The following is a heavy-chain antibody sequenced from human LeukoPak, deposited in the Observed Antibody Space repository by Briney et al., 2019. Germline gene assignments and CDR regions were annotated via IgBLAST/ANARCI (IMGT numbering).Heavy chain of an antibody. V-gene: IGHV4-59*01. CDR1: GGSISNYY. J-gene: IGHJ6*03. CDR3: ARDFMVSGDQVNYYYYYMDV. CDR2: ISDSGTT. Sequence: PSETLSLTCTVSGGSISNYYWSWIRQPPGKGLEWIGYISDSGTTNYNPSLKSRVTTSLDTSKNQFSLQLRSVTAADTAVYYCARDFMVSGDQVNYYYYYMDVWGTGATITVSS. D-gene: IGHD3-10*01.